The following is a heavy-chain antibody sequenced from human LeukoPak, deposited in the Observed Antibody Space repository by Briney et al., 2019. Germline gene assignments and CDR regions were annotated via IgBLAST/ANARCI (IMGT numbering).Heavy chain of an antibody. J-gene: IGHJ4*02. CDR3: ARDTYQPGRIDS. V-gene: IGHV3-21*05. D-gene: IGHD2-2*01. CDR1: GFTFSRYA. CDR2: INDVSADI. Sequence: GGSLRLSCAASGFTFSRYAMGWVRQAPGEGLEWVSYINDVSADIHYADSVKGRFTISRDNARNTLYLQMNSLRAEDTAVYYCARDTYQPGRIDSWGQGTLVIVSS.